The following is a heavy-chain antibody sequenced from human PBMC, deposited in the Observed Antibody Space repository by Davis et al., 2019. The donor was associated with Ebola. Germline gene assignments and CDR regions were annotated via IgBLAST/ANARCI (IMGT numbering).Heavy chain of an antibody. CDR2: ISYDGSNK. CDR1: GFTFSSYS. CDR3: AKDPHSGPLGYCSSTSCPGGMDV. D-gene: IGHD2-2*01. V-gene: IGHV3-30*18. J-gene: IGHJ6*02. Sequence: PGGSLRLSCAASGFTFSSYSMHWVRQAPGKGLEWVAVISYDGSNKYYADSVKGRFTISRDNSKNTLYLQMNSLRAEDTAVYYCAKDPHSGPLGYCSSTSCPGGMDVWGQGTTVTVSS.